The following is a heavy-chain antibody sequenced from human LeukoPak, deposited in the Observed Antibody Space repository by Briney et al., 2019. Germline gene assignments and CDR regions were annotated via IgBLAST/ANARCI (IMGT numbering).Heavy chain of an antibody. V-gene: IGHV3-74*01. CDR2: INIDGSNT. CDR3: ARDRGYFDN. Sequence: GGSLRLSCAASGFTFSNYWMHWVRQAPGKGLVWVSRINIDGSNTNYADSVKGRFTISRDNAKNSLNLQMNSLRAEDTAVYYCARDRGYFDNWGQGTLVTVSS. CDR1: GFTFSNYW. J-gene: IGHJ4*02.